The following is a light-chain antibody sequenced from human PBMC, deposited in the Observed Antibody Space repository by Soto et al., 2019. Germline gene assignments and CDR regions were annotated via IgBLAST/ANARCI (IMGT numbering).Light chain of an antibody. CDR1: SSDVGSYNL. J-gene: IGLJ2*01. V-gene: IGLV2-23*01. CDR3: CSYAGSHTVV. Sequence: QSVLTQPASVSGSPGQSITISCTGTSSDVGSYNLVSWYQQHPGKAPKLMIYEGSKRPSGVSNRFSGSKSGNTDSLTISGLQAEDEADYYCCSYAGSHTVVFGGGTKVTVL. CDR2: EGS.